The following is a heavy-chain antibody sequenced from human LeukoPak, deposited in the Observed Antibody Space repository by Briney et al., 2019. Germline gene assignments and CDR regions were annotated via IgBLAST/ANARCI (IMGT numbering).Heavy chain of an antibody. V-gene: IGHV4-59*01. D-gene: IGHD4-23*01. CDR1: GGSISSYY. Sequence: PSETLSLTCTVSGGSISSYYWSWIRQPPGKGLEWIGYIYYSGSTNYNPSLKSRVTISVDTSKNQSSLKLSSVTAADTAVYYCARDDYGGNSGALDYWGQGTLVTVSS. CDR2: IYYSGST. CDR3: ARDDYGGNSGALDY. J-gene: IGHJ4*02.